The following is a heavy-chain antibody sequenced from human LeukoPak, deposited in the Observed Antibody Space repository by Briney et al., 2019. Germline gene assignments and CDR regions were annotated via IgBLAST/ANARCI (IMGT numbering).Heavy chain of an antibody. J-gene: IGHJ3*02. CDR1: GLTFSSYG. CDR3: ATISEPTRAFDI. CDR2: ISGSGGTT. V-gene: IGHV3-23*01. Sequence: GGTLRLSCAASGLTFSSYGMSWVRQAPGKGLEWVSAISGSGGTTYYADSVKGRFSISRDNSKNTLYLQMNSLRAEDTAVYYCATISEPTRAFDIWGQGTMVTVSS. D-gene: IGHD3-9*01.